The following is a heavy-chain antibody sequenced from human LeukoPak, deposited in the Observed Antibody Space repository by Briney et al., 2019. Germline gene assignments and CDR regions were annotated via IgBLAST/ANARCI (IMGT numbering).Heavy chain of an antibody. V-gene: IGHV1-18*01. Sequence: ASVKVSRKASGSTFTSYGISWVRQAPGQGLEWMGWISAYNGNTNYAQKLQGRVTMTTDTSTSTAYMELRSLRSDDAAVYYCAKPSYEFWSGYSNWFDPWGQGTLVTVSS. CDR1: GSTFTSYG. D-gene: IGHD3-3*01. J-gene: IGHJ5*02. CDR2: ISAYNGNT. CDR3: AKPSYEFWSGYSNWFDP.